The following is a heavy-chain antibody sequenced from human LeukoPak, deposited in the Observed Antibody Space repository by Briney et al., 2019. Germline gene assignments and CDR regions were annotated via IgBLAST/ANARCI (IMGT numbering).Heavy chain of an antibody. CDR1: GYTFTRYG. V-gene: IGHV1-18*01. D-gene: IGHD2-2*01. CDR3: ARWGYCSSTSCHEPTFDY. Sequence: ASVKVSFKASGYTFTRYGIGWVRQAPGQGLEWMGWISAYNGNTNYAQKLQGRVTMTTDTSTSTAYMELRSLRSDDTAVYYCARWGYCSSTSCHEPTFDYWGQGTLVTVSS. CDR2: ISAYNGNT. J-gene: IGHJ4*02.